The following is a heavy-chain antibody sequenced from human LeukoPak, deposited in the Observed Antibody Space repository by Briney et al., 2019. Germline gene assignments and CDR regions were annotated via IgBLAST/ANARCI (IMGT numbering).Heavy chain of an antibody. J-gene: IGHJ5*02. V-gene: IGHV4-34*01. CDR2: INHSGST. D-gene: IGHD2-2*02. CDR1: GGSFSGYY. Sequence: PSETLSLTCAVYGGSFSGYYWSWIRQPPGKGLEWIGEINHSGSTNYNPSLKSRVTISVDTSKNQFSLKLSSVTAADTAVYYCARVGHCSSTSCYNRRGWFDPWGQGTLVTVSS. CDR3: ARVGHCSSTSCYNRRGWFDP.